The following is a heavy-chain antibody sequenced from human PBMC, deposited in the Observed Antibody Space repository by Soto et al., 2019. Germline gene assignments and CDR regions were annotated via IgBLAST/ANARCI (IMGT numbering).Heavy chain of an antibody. CDR3: AKDRGSSGYYYSRDAFDI. CDR2: ISGSGGST. V-gene: IGHV3-23*01. D-gene: IGHD3-22*01. J-gene: IGHJ3*02. CDR1: GDRVWSYA. Sequence: PGCSLRLSCAASGDRVWSYAVGGVRKAKGKGLEWVSAISGSGGSTYYADSVKGRFTISRDNSKNTLYLQMNSLRAEDTAVYYCAKDRGSSGYYYSRDAFDIWGQGTMVTVSS.